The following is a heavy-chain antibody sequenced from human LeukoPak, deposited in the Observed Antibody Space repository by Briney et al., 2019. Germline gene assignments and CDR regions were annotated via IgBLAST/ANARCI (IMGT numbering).Heavy chain of an antibody. CDR3: AREYGDPDYYYYMDV. V-gene: IGHV3-11*04. CDR1: GFNFKDAW. CDR2: ISSSGSTI. Sequence: GGSLRLSCAASGFNFKDAWMNWVRQAPGKGLEWVSYISSSGSTIYYADSVKGRFTISRDNAKNSLYLQMNSLRAEDTAVYYCAREYGDPDYYYYMDVWGKGTTVTVSS. J-gene: IGHJ6*03. D-gene: IGHD2-8*01.